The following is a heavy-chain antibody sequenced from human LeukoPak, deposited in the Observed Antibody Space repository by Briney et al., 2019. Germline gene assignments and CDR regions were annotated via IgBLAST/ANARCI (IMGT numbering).Heavy chain of an antibody. D-gene: IGHD6-13*01. J-gene: IGHJ5*02. Sequence: ASVKVSCKASGYTFTSYAMHWVRQAPGQRLEWMGWINAGNGNTKYSQKFQGRVTITRDTSASTAYMELSSLRSEDTAVYYCAREVAAARTGFDPWGQGTLVTVSS. CDR2: INAGNGNT. CDR3: AREVAAARTGFDP. V-gene: IGHV1-3*01. CDR1: GYTFTSYA.